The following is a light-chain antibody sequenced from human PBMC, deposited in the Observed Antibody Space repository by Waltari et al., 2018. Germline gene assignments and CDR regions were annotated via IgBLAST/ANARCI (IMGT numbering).Light chain of an antibody. CDR1: QSLLYTSNNKNY. CDR3: LQYLHTPRT. Sequence: DVVMTQSPDSLAVSLGVRATINCKSSQSLLYTSNNKNYLAWYQQKPGHPPKILIYWASIRESGVPDRFSGSGSGTDFPLTISGLQAEDVASYFCLQYLHTPRTFGQGTKVEIK. J-gene: IGKJ1*01. V-gene: IGKV4-1*01. CDR2: WAS.